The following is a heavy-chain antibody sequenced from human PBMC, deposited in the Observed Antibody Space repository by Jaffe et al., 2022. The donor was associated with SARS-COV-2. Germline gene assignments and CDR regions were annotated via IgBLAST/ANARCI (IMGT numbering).Heavy chain of an antibody. D-gene: IGHD1-1*01. J-gene: IGHJ4*02. V-gene: IGHV3-74*01. CDR2: IHGDGSGT. Sequence: EVQLVESGGGLVQPGGSLRLSCAASGFTFSSYWMHWVRQAPGKGLVCISFIHGDGSGTTYADSVKGRFTISRDNAKNTLYLQMNDLRAEDTAVYYCVRDGTSTMPFDYWGQGTPVTVSS. CDR3: VRDGTSTMPFDY. CDR1: GFTFSSYW.